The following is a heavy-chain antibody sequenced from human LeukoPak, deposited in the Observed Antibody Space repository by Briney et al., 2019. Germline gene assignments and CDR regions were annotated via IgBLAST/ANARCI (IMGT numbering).Heavy chain of an antibody. CDR2: IYPSDSDT. CDR1: GSSFIGYW. V-gene: IGHV5-51*01. Sequence: GESLKISCKASGSSFIGYWIGWVRQMPGKGLEWMGVIYPSDSDTRYSPSFQGQVTISAGKSISTAYLQWSSLKASDTAMYYCARQPGGNYGRDAFDIWGLGTMVTVSS. D-gene: IGHD1-26*01. CDR3: ARQPGGNYGRDAFDI. J-gene: IGHJ3*02.